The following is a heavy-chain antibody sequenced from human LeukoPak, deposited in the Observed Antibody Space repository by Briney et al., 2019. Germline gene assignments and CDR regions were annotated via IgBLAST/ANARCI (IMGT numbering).Heavy chain of an antibody. Sequence: GRSLRLSCAASGFTLNSYGMHWVSQAPGKGLEWVAVISYDGSNKYYADSVKGRFTISRDNSKNTLYLQMNSLRAEDTAVYYCAKDLDSSGFDYWGQGTLVTVSS. CDR1: GFTLNSYG. CDR2: ISYDGSNK. V-gene: IGHV3-30*18. J-gene: IGHJ4*02. D-gene: IGHD5-18*01. CDR3: AKDLDSSGFDY.